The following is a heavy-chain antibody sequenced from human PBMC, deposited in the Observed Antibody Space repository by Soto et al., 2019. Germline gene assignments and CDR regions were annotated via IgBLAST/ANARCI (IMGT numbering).Heavy chain of an antibody. J-gene: IGHJ4*02. CDR1: GFTFSTYG. CDR2: ISYDGSNK. D-gene: IGHD1-26*01. Sequence: QVQLVESGGGVVQPGRSLRLSCAASGFTFSTYGMHWVRQAPGKGLEWVAVISYDGSNKYYADSVKGRFTISRDNSKNTVYLQMNSLKAEDTAVYYCARDLRRYSGSYTPDYWGQGTLVTVSS. V-gene: IGHV3-30*19. CDR3: ARDLRRYSGSYTPDY.